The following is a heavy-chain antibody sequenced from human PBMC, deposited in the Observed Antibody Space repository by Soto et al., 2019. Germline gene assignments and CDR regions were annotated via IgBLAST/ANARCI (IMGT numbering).Heavy chain of an antibody. D-gene: IGHD6-19*01. CDR1: GYTFTGYY. V-gene: IGHV1-2*02. CDR3: ARDQRGIAVAGVDY. CDR2: INPNSGGT. J-gene: IGHJ4*02. Sequence: GASVKVSCKASGYTFTGYYMHWVRQAPGQGLEWMGWINPNSGGTNYAQKFQGRVTMTRDTSISTAYMELSRLRSDDTAVYYCARDQRGIAVAGVDYWGQGTLVTVSS.